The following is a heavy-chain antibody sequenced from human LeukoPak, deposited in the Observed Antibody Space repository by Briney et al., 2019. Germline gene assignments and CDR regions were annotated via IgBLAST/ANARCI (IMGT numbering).Heavy chain of an antibody. CDR1: GGSISSSSYY. J-gene: IGHJ6*02. CDR3: VAARYYYYYYGMDV. D-gene: IGHD2-15*01. Sequence: SETLSLTCTVSGGSISSSSYYWGWIRQPPGKGLEWIGSIYYSGSTYYNPSLKSRVTISVDTSKNQFSLKLSSVTAADTAVYYCVAARYYYYYYGMDVWGQGTTVTVSS. V-gene: IGHV4-39*01. CDR2: IYYSGST.